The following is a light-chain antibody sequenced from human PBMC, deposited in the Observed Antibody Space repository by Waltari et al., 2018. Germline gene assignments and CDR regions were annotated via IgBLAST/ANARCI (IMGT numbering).Light chain of an antibody. Sequence: DIVMTQSPDSLAVSLGERATINCKSSQSFLYSSNNKNYLAWYQQQPGQPPKLLIYWASTREPGVPDRFSGSGSGTDFTLTISSLQAEDVAVYYCQQYYSTPWTFGQGTKVEIK. J-gene: IGKJ1*01. CDR1: QSFLYSSNNKNY. CDR3: QQYYSTPWT. CDR2: WAS. V-gene: IGKV4-1*01.